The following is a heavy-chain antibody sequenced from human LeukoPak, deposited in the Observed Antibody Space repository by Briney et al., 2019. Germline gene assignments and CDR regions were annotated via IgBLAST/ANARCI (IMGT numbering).Heavy chain of an antibody. Sequence: PSETLSLTCTVSGGSISSGGYYWSWIRQHPGKGLEWIGYIYYSGSTYYNPSLKSRVTISVDTSKNQFSLKLSSVTAADTAVYYCARGLRYFDWSKPFDPWGQGTLVTVSS. CDR2: IYYSGST. CDR3: ARGLRYFDWSKPFDP. J-gene: IGHJ5*02. CDR1: GGSISSGGYY. D-gene: IGHD3-9*01. V-gene: IGHV4-31*03.